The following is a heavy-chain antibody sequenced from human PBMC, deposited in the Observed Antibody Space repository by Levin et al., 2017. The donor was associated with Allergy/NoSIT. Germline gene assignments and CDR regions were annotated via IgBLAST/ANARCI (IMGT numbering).Heavy chain of an antibody. CDR1: GFTFDDYA. J-gene: IGHJ6*03. V-gene: IGHV3-9*01. CDR2: ISWNSGSI. CDR3: AKADGDYYPYYYMDV. Sequence: LSLTCAASGFTFDDYAIHWVRQAPGKGLEWVSGISWNSGSIGYADSVKGRFTISRDNAKNSLYLQMNSLRAEDTALYYCAKADGDYYPYYYMDVWGKGTTVTVSS. D-gene: IGHD4-17*01.